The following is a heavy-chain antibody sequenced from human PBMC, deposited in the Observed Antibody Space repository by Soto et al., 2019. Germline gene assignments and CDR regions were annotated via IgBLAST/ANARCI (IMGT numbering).Heavy chain of an antibody. D-gene: IGHD2-2*01. V-gene: IGHV3-33*01. J-gene: IGHJ6*02. CDR2: IWYDGSNK. Sequence: GGSLRLSCAASGFTFSTYGMHWVRQAPGKGLEWVAVIWYDGSNKYYVDSVKGRFSISRDNSKNTLYLQMNSLRAEDTAVYFWARVFIGGNPAAMAYSNYGMDVGAQGPRFTVP. CDR1: GFTFSTYG. CDR3: ARVFIGGNPAAMAYSNYGMDV.